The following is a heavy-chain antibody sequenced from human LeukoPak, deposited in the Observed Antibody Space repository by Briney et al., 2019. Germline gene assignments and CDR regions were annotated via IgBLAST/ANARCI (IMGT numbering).Heavy chain of an antibody. CDR1: GGSISSSSYY. J-gene: IGHJ4*02. CDR2: IKEDGSEK. V-gene: IGHV3-7*01. Sequence: PSETLSLTCTVSGGSISSSSYYWGWIRQPPGKGLEWVANIKEDGSEKYYVDSVKGRFIISRDNAKNSLYLQMNSLRAEDTAVYYCARDRGWLTFDYWGQGTLVTVSS. CDR3: ARDRGWLTFDY. D-gene: IGHD6-19*01.